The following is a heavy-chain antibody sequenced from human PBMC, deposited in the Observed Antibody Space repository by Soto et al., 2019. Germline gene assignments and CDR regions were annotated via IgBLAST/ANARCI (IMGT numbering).Heavy chain of an antibody. Sequence: GGSLRLSCAASGFTFSNFVMAWVRQAPGKGLEWVSTVSTADYTFYAHSVKGRFTVSRDNSKNTLYLQMDSLRAEDTAVYYCAKNDFRLISQGIESWGQGTLVTVSS. CDR2: VSTADYT. CDR1: GFTFSNFV. J-gene: IGHJ4*02. D-gene: IGHD1-1*01. CDR3: AKNDFRLISQGIES. V-gene: IGHV3-23*01.